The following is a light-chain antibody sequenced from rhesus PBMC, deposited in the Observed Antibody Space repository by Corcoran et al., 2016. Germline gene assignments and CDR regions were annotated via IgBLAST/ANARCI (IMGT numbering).Light chain of an antibody. CDR3: QQHNSYPPS. J-gene: IGKJ2*01. CDR2: NTS. CDR1: QGIRNY. V-gene: IGKV1S14*01. Sequence: DIQMTQSPSSLSAFVGDTVTITCRASQGIRNYLGWYQQKQGKAPKPLIYNTSNLESGVPSRFSGSGSGTDFTLTLSSLQPEDFAPYYVQQHNSYPPSFCQGTKVELK.